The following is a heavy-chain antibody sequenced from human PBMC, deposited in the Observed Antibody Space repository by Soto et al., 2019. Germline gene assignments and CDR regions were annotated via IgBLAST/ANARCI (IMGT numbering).Heavy chain of an antibody. CDR3: ARHSGAWGSGWHSPNWFDT. J-gene: IGHJ5*02. CDR2: IYWNDDK. D-gene: IGHD6-19*01. CDR1: GLSLSTSLVC. V-gene: IGHV2-5*01. Sequence: SGPTLVNPTQTLTLTCTFSGLSLSTSLVCVGWIRQPPGKALEWLALIYWNDDKRYSPSLKSRLTITKDTYKNQGVLTMTNMDTVHKATYYCARHSGAWGSGWHSPNWFDTWGQGPLVTVSS.